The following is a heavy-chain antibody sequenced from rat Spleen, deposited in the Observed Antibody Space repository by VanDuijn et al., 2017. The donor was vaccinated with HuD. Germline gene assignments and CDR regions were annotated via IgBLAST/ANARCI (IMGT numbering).Heavy chain of an antibody. J-gene: IGHJ1*01. CDR1: GFTFSDYY. CDR3: ARQDHWYFDF. V-gene: IGHV5-22*01. Sequence: EVQLVESGGGLVQPGRSLKLSCAASGFTFSDYYMAWVRQAPKKGLEWVASISYEGSSTYYGDSVKGRFTISRDNAKSTLYLQMNSLRSEDTATYYCARQDHWYFDFWGPGTMVTVSS. CDR2: ISYEGSST.